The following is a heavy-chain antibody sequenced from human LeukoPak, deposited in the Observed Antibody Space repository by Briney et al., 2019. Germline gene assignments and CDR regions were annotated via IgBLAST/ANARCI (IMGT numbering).Heavy chain of an antibody. CDR2: ISPGGNTI. Sequence: GGSLRLSCAASGFTFSDYHMNWIRQAPGKGLEWVSYISPGGNTIYFADSVNGRFTLSRDSARNSLSLQMNSLTAEDTAVYYCAAGRDIAVAGPGGYFDYWGRGTLVTVSS. J-gene: IGHJ4*02. D-gene: IGHD6-19*01. CDR1: GFTFSDYH. V-gene: IGHV3-11*01. CDR3: AAGRDIAVAGPGGYFDY.